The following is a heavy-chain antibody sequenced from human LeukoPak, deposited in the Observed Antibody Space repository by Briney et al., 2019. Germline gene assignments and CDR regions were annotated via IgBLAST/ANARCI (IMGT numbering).Heavy chain of an antibody. Sequence: GGSLRLSCAASGFTFSDYAMGWVRQAPGKGLESVSTISRSGATTYYAASVKGRFTVSRDNSKNSLYLQMNSLRAEDTAVYYCARCRGELLSLGNDWGQGTLVSVSS. J-gene: IGHJ4*02. CDR1: GFTFSDYA. CDR2: ISRSGATT. CDR3: ARCRGELLSLGND. D-gene: IGHD1-26*01. V-gene: IGHV3-23*01.